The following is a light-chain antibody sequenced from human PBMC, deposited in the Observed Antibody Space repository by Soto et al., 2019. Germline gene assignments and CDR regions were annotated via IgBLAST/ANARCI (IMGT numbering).Light chain of an antibody. Sequence: EIMLKQSPATLSLSPGERATLSCRASQSVSSYLAWYQQKPGQAPRLLIYDASNRATGIPARFSGSGSGTDFTLTISRLEPEDFAVYYCQQYGSSPPITFGQRALLEIK. CDR2: DAS. V-gene: IGKV3-20*01. CDR1: QSVSSY. J-gene: IGKJ5*01. CDR3: QQYGSSPPIT.